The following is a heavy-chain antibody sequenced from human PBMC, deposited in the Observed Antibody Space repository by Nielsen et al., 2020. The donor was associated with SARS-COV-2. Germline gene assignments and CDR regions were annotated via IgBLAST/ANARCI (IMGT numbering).Heavy chain of an antibody. CDR3: ARDHNWSYGSDWFDP. V-gene: IGHV3-74*01. J-gene: IGHJ5*02. Sequence: GESLKISCAASGFTFSSYWMHWVRQAPGKGLVWVSRINSDGSSTSYADSVKGRFTISRDNAKNTLYLQMNSLRAEDTAVYYCARDHNWSYGSDWFDPWGQGTLVTVSS. CDR1: GFTFSSYW. D-gene: IGHD1-7*01. CDR2: INSDGSST.